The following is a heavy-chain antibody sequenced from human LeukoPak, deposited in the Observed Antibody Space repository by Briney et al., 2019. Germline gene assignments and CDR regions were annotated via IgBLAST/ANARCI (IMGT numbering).Heavy chain of an antibody. D-gene: IGHD3-10*01. V-gene: IGHV3-7*01. CDR3: ARGFGRRGITMVRGLFFGPKDIY. CDR2: IKQDGSEK. J-gene: IGHJ4*02. CDR1: GFTFSSYW. Sequence: QAGGSLRLSCAASGFTFSSYWMSWVRQAPGKGLEWVANIKQDGSEKYYVDSVKGRFTISRDNAKNLLYLQMNSLRAEDTAVYYCARGFGRRGITMVRGLFFGPKDIYWGRGTLVTVSS.